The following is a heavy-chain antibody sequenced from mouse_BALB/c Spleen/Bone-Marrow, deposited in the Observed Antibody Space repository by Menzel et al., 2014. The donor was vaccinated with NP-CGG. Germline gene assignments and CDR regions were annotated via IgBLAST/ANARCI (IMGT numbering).Heavy chain of an antibody. Sequence: EVHLVESGGGLVQPGGSLKLSCAASGFDFSRYWMSWVRQAPGKGLEWIGEINPDSSTINYTPSLKDKFIISRDNAKNTLYLQMSEVRSEDTALYYCARLGYYGGFAYWGQGTLVTVSA. CDR2: INPDSSTI. V-gene: IGHV4-1*02. J-gene: IGHJ3*01. CDR1: GFDFSRYW. CDR3: ARLGYYGGFAY. D-gene: IGHD2-3*01.